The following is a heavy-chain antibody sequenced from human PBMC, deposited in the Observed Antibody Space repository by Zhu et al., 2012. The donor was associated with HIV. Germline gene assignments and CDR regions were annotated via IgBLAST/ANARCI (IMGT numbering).Heavy chain of an antibody. V-gene: IGHV4-34*01. CDR3: ASLDYYDSGGYYYAASDI. Sequence: QVHLQQWGAGLLKPSETLSLTCAVYGGSFSGYYWNWIRQPPGKGLEWIGEINHSGSTNYNPSLKSRVAISVDTSKNQFSLKLSSVTAADTAVYYCASLDYYDSGGYYYAASDIVGPRDNGHRLF. CDR1: GGSFSGYY. CDR2: INHSGST. J-gene: IGHJ3*02. D-gene: IGHD3-22*01.